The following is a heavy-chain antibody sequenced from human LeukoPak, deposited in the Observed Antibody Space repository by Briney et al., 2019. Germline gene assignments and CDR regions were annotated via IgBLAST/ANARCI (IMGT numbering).Heavy chain of an antibody. Sequence: SQTLSLTRAISGDSVSSNSAAWNWIRLSPSRGLEWLGRTYYRSKWYNDYVLSVKNRITINADTSKNQFSLQLNSVTPEDTAVYYCARGITVIGYYFDFWGQGTLVTVSS. CDR2: TYYRSKWYN. CDR3: ARGITVIGYYFDF. J-gene: IGHJ4*02. D-gene: IGHD2-21*01. CDR1: GDSVSSNSAA. V-gene: IGHV6-1*01.